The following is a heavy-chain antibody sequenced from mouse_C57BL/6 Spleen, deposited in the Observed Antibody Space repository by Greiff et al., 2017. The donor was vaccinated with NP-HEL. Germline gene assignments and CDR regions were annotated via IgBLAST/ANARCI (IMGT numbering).Heavy chain of an antibody. D-gene: IGHD2-12*01. Sequence: QVQLKQPGAELVRPGSSVKLSCKASGYTFTSYWMDWVKQRPGQGLEWIGNIYPSDSETHYNQKFKDKATLTVDKSSSTAYMQLSSLTSEDSAVYYCALLYAFFDYWGQGTTLTVSS. V-gene: IGHV1-61*01. CDR3: ALLYAFFDY. CDR2: IYPSDSET. J-gene: IGHJ2*01. CDR1: GYTFTSYW.